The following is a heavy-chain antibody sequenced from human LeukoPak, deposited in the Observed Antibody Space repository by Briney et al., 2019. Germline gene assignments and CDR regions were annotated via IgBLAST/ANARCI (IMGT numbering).Heavy chain of an antibody. CDR3: ARHDAREYCSIGNCSPAWYFDL. J-gene: IGHJ2*01. D-gene: IGHD2-15*01. V-gene: IGHV3-11*04. CDR1: GFTFSDSY. CDR2: ISSGSSTI. Sequence: GGSLRLSCVASGFTFSDSYMAWVRQAPGKGLEWVSYISSGSSTIYYADSVSGRFTIFRDNAKNSLYLQLNSLRADDTAVYFCARHDAREYCSIGNCSPAWYFDLWGRGTLVTVSS.